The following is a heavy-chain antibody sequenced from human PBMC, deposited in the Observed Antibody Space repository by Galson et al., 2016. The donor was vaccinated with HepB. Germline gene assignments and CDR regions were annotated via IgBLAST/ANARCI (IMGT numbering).Heavy chain of an antibody. V-gene: IGHV3-23*01. Sequence: SLRLSCAASGFTFSSYAMNWVRQVSDKGLEWVAVVSGGSAYTYYADSVKGRFTIFRDNSKGTLYLQMNSLRVADTAVYYCARGGHDTYGMDVWGQGTTVTVSS. CDR3: ARGGHDTYGMDV. CDR1: GFTFSSYA. J-gene: IGHJ6*02. CDR2: VSGGSAYT.